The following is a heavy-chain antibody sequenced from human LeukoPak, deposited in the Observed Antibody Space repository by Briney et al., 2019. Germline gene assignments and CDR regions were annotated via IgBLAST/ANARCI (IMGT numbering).Heavy chain of an antibody. J-gene: IGHJ4*02. Sequence: GASLTVSFNSSGYTFTGHYFHWLRQAPGQGLGWMGWIKPDTGATNFAQKFHGRFTMTTDTSISTGYMELRSLTSDDTAMYYCARDHDFGPDYWGQGTLVTVS. CDR1: GYTFTGHY. CDR2: IKPDTGAT. V-gene: IGHV1-2*02. D-gene: IGHD4/OR15-4a*01. CDR3: ARDHDFGPDY.